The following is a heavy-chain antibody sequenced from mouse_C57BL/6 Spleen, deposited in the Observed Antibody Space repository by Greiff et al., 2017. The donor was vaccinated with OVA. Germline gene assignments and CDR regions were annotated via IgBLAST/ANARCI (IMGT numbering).Heavy chain of an antibody. Sequence: VQLQQPGAELVKPGASVKMSCKASGYTFTSYWITWVKQRPGPGLEWIGDIYPGSGSTNYNEKFKSKATLTVDTSSSTAYMQLSSLTSEDSAVYYCARWRLLRDYFDYWGQGTTLTVSS. CDR2: IYPGSGST. CDR1: GYTFTSYW. V-gene: IGHV1-55*01. D-gene: IGHD2-3*01. CDR3: ARWRLLRDYFDY. J-gene: IGHJ2*01.